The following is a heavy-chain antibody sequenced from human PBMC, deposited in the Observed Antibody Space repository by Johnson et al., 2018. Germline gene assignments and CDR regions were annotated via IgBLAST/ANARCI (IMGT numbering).Heavy chain of an antibody. CDR3: AKGHCSGGSCYSET. J-gene: IGHJ5*02. D-gene: IGHD2-15*01. Sequence: VQLVESLRLSCVASGFSFSTYAMNWVRQAPGKGLEWVSIISGNGDSAYYADSVKGRFTISRDNSQNTVYLQLNSLRVDDTAVYYCAKGHCSGGSCYSETWGRGTLVTVSS. CDR1: GFSFSTYA. CDR2: ISGNGDSA. V-gene: IGHV3-23*01.